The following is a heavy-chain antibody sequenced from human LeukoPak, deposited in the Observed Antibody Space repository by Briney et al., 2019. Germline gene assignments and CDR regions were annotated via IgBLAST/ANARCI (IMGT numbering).Heavy chain of an antibody. V-gene: IGHV1-2*02. CDR3: AREGGFLEAVDY. J-gene: IGHJ4*02. D-gene: IGHD3-3*01. Sequence: ASVKVSCKASGYTFTGYYMHWVRQAPGQGLEWMGWINLNSGGTNYAQKFQGRVTMTRDTSISTAYMELSRLRSDDTAVYYCAREGGFLEAVDYWGQGTLVTVSS. CDR1: GYTFTGYY. CDR2: INLNSGGT.